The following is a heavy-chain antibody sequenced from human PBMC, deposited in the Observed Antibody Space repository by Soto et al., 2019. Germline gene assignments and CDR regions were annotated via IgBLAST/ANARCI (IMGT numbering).Heavy chain of an antibody. CDR2: IYHSGST. V-gene: IGHV4-30-2*01. J-gene: IGHJ6*02. Sequence: QLQLQESGSGLVKPSQTLSLTCAVSGGSISSGGYSWSWIRQPPGKGLEWIGYIYHSGSTYYNPSLKSRVTISVDRSKQQFSLKLNSVTAADTAVYYCAGGCRKYYYDSAPVGGMGVWGQGTTVTVSS. CDR1: GGSISSGGYS. CDR3: AGGCRKYYYDSAPVGGMGV. D-gene: IGHD3-22*01.